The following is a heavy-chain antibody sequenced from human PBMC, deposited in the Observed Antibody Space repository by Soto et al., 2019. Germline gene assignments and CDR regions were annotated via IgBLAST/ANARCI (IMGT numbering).Heavy chain of an antibody. V-gene: IGHV1-18*04. D-gene: IGHD6-13*01. CDR3: AGGSGGDSSSWFEVYDGEGPSDY. CDR2: ISAYNGNT. CDR1: GYTFTSYG. Sequence: QVQLVQSGAEVKKPGASVKVSCKASGYTFTSYGISWVRQAPGQGLEWMGWISAYNGNTNYAQKIQGRVTMTTDTSTSTAYMELRSLRSDDTAVYYCAGGSGGDSSSWFEVYDGEGPSDYWGQGTLVTVSS. J-gene: IGHJ4*02.